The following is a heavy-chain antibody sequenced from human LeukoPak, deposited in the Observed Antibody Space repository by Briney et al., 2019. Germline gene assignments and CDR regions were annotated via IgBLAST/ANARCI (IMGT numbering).Heavy chain of an antibody. Sequence: GGSLRLSCAASGFTFSSYSMNWVRQAPGKGLEWVSYISSSSSAIYYADSVKGRFTISRDNAKNSLYLQMNSLRDEDTAVYYCARAGGYYDRRYFDYWGQGTLVTVSS. D-gene: IGHD3-22*01. CDR1: GFTFSSYS. J-gene: IGHJ4*02. CDR2: ISSSSSAI. CDR3: ARAGGYYDRRYFDY. V-gene: IGHV3-48*02.